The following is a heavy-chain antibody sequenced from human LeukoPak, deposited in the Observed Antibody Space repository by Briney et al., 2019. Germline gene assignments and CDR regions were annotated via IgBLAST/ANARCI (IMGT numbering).Heavy chain of an antibody. CDR1: GFTFSTYD. CDR2: GRYDGSNK. D-gene: IGHD3-10*01. J-gene: IGHJ4*02. CDR3: AKRPPGSGLDY. Sequence: GGSLRLSCATSGFTFSTYDMHWVRQAPGKGLEWVAFGRYDGSNKNYADSVQGRFTISRDNSKNTLYLHMTSLRAEDTAVYYCAKRPPGSGLDYWGQGTLVTVSA. V-gene: IGHV3-30*02.